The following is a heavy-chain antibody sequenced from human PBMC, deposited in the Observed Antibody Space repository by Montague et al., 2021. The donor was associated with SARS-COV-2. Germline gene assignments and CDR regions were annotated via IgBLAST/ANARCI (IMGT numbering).Heavy chain of an antibody. V-gene: IGHV4-4*02. Sequence: SETLSLTCAVSDGSISSPNWWNWVRQPPGKGLEWSGEIYYTGNTNYNPSLKSRVTIFIDKSKNHFSLQLSSVTAAGTAVYYCARGGTYHNGMDVWGQGTTVAVSS. CDR3: ARGGTYHNGMDV. CDR2: IYYTGNT. CDR1: DGSISSPNW. J-gene: IGHJ6*02. D-gene: IGHD3-16*01.